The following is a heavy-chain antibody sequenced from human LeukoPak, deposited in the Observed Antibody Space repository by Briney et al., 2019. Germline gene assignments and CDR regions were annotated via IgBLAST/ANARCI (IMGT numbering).Heavy chain of an antibody. CDR1: GGTLSSYA. V-gene: IGHV1-69*13. J-gene: IGHJ6*02. Sequence: SVKVSCKASGGTLSSYAISWVRQAPGQGLEWMGGIIPIFGTANYAQKFQGRVTITADESTSTAYMELSSLRSEDTAVYYCARGTKNRRGDYGFYGMDVWGQGTTVTVSS. CDR2: IIPIFGTA. D-gene: IGHD4/OR15-4a*01. CDR3: ARGTKNRRGDYGFYGMDV.